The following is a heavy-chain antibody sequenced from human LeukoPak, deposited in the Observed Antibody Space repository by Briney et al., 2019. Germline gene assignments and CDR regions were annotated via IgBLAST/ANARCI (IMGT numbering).Heavy chain of an antibody. D-gene: IGHD6-19*01. CDR2: IIPIFGTA. CDR1: GGTFSSYA. CDR3: AKCGPYSSGWHNLDY. J-gene: IGHJ4*02. Sequence: SVKVSCKASGGTFSSYAISWVRQAPGQGLEWMGGIIPIFGTANYAQKFQGRVTITADESTSTAYMELSSLRSEDTAVYYCAKCGPYSSGWHNLDYWGQGTLVTVSS. V-gene: IGHV1-69*13.